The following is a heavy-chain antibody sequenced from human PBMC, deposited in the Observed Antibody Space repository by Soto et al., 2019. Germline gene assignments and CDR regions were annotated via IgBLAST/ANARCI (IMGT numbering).Heavy chain of an antibody. V-gene: IGHV3-30-3*01. J-gene: IGHJ5*02. Sequence: GGSLRLSCAASGFTFSSYAMHWVRQAPGKGLEWVAVISYDGSNKYYADSVEGRFTISRDNSKNTLYLQMNSLRAEDTAVYYCARDLLYSSSWANWFDPWGQGTLVTVSS. CDR3: ARDLLYSSSWANWFDP. CDR1: GFTFSSYA. D-gene: IGHD6-13*01. CDR2: ISYDGSNK.